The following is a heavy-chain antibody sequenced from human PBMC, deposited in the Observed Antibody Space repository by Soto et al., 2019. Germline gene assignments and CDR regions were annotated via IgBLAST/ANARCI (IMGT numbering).Heavy chain of an antibody. V-gene: IGHV4-39*01. D-gene: IGHD4-17*01. CDR2: IYYSGST. CDR3: ARLMEYGDGYGMDV. J-gene: IGHJ6*02. CDR1: GGSISSSSYY. Sequence: SETLSLTCTVSGGSISSSSYYWGWIRQPPGKGLEWIGSIYYSGSTYYNPYLKSRVTISVDTSKNRFSLKLRSVTAADTAVYYCARLMEYGDGYGMDVWGQGTTVTVSS.